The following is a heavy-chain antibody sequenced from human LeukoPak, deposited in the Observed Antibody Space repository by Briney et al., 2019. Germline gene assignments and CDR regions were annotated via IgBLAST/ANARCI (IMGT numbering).Heavy chain of an antibody. CDR1: GGTFSSYA. D-gene: IGHD5-12*01. CDR3: ATRRGKRGYSGYDSVGFDY. J-gene: IGHJ4*02. V-gene: IGHV1-69*01. CDR2: IIPIFGTA. Sequence: SLKVSCKASGGTFSSYAISWVRQAPGQGLEWMGAIIPIFGTANYAQKFQGRVTITADESTSTAYMELSSLRSEDTAVYYCATRRGKRGYSGYDSVGFDYWGQGTLVTVSS.